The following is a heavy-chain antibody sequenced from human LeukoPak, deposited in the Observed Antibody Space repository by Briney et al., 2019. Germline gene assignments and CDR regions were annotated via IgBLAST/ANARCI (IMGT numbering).Heavy chain of an antibody. CDR1: GDSISSSY. V-gene: IGHV4-59*01. Sequence: PSETLSLTCTVSGDSISSSYWSWIRQPPGRGLEWIAYVHYSGRTNYNPSLKSRVTFSVDTSKNQFSLKLNSVTAAGTAVYYCARGGDYGDLRYFDYWGQGTLVTVSS. J-gene: IGHJ4*02. CDR3: ARGGDYGDLRYFDY. D-gene: IGHD4-17*01. CDR2: VHYSGRT.